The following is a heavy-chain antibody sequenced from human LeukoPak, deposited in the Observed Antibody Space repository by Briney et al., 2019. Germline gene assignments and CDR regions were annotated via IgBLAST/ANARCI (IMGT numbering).Heavy chain of an antibody. D-gene: IGHD5-24*01. CDR3: FGTPGWLQGASFDY. CDR2: IYHSGST. Sequence: PSETLSLTCAVSGYSLSSGYYWGSIRYPPGKGLEWIGSIYHSGSTYHNPSLKSRVTISVDTSKNQFSLKLSSVTAADTAVYYCFGTPGWLQGASFDYWGQGTLVTVSS. J-gene: IGHJ4*02. CDR1: GYSLSSGYY. V-gene: IGHV4-38-2*01.